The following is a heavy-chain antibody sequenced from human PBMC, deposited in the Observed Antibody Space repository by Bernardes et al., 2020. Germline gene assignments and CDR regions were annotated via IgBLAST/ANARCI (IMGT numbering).Heavy chain of an antibody. D-gene: IGHD1-7*01. J-gene: IGHJ3*02. CDR1: GYTFTGYY. Sequence: ASMKVSCKASGYTFTGYYMHWVRQAPGQGLEWMGWINPNSGGTNYAQKFQGWVTMTRDTSISTAYMELSRLRSDDTAVYYCARDLITGTSSDAFDIWGQGTMVTVSS. V-gene: IGHV1-2*04. CDR3: ARDLITGTSSDAFDI. CDR2: INPNSGGT.